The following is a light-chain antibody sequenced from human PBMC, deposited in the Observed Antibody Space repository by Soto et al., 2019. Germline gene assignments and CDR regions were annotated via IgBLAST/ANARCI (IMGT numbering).Light chain of an antibody. CDR3: CSFAGGSSYV. CDR2: EGG. V-gene: IGLV2-23*01. CDR1: SNNVGSYNL. J-gene: IGLJ1*01. Sequence: QSALTQPASVSGSPGQSITISCTGTSNNVGSYNLVSSYQQHPGKAPKLMISEGGERPSGVSHRFSGSKSGNTASLTISGLQAEDAADYCCCSFAGGSSYVFGTGAKVTVL.